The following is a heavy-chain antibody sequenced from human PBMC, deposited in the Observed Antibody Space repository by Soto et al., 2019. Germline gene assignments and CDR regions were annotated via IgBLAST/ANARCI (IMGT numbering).Heavy chain of an antibody. V-gene: IGHV4-59*01. D-gene: IGHD3-10*01. CDR3: ARLVSYSGSRFDC. J-gene: IGHJ4*02. CDR2: IYGSGST. CDR1: GGSISSDY. Sequence: PSETLSLTCTVSGGSISSDYWNWVRQPPGKGLEWIGYIYGSGSTNYNPSLKSRVTISVDTSKNQFSLKLTSVTAADTAVYYCARLVSYSGSRFDCQGQGTLVTVSS.